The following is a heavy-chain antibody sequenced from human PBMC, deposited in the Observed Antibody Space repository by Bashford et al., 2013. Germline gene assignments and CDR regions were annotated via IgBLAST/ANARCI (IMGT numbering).Heavy chain of an antibody. CDR3: ARGRGRATLNYYYMDV. Sequence: IHWVRQAPGQGLEWMGWMNPNSGNTGYAQKFQGRVTMTRNTSISTAYMELSSLRSEDTAVYYCARGRGRATLNYYYMDVWGKGPRSPSP. J-gene: IGHJ6*03. V-gene: IGHV1-8*01. CDR2: MNPNSGNT.